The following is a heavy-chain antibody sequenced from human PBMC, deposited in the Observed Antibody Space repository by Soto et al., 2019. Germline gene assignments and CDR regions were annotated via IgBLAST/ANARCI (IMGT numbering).Heavy chain of an antibody. V-gene: IGHV3-23*01. D-gene: IGHD3-16*02. J-gene: IGHJ6*02. CDR2: ISGSGGST. CDR3: AKTSPRYSRLNRSYYYYGMDV. CDR1: GFTFSSYA. Sequence: GGSLRLSCAASGFTFSSYAMSWVRQAPGKGLEWVSAISGSGGSTYYADSVKGRFTISRDNSKNTLYLQMNSLRAEDTAVYYCAKTSPRYSRLNRSYYYYGMDVWGQGTTVTVSS.